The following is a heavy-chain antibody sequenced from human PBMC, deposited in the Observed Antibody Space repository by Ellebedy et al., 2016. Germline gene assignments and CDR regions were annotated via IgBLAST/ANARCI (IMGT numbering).Heavy chain of an antibody. CDR3: SNGGDEPDF. V-gene: IGHV3-30*18. CDR2: ISDDGSKK. Sequence: GGSLRLXXAASRFTFSGYGMHWIRQAPGKGLEWVAVISDDGSKKFYAESLKGRFTISRDDSKRTVYLQMNSLRREDTAVYYCSNGGDEPDFWGQGTLV. J-gene: IGHJ4*02. CDR1: RFTFSGYG.